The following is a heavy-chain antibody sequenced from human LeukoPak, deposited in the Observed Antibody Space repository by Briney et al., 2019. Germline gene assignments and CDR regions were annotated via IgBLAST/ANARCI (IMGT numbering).Heavy chain of an antibody. CDR1: GGSISSYS. J-gene: IGHJ4*02. V-gene: IGHV4-59*01. CDR2: FYHSGST. Sequence: SETLSLTCSVSGGSISSYSWSWIRQPPGKGLEWIGYFYHSGSTNYNSSLMGRATISIDTSNNQIFLKLSSVTAADTAVYYCAKKGGRFWCGHYLDDWGQGTLVIVSS. CDR3: AKKGGRFWCGHYLDD. D-gene: IGHD3-3*01.